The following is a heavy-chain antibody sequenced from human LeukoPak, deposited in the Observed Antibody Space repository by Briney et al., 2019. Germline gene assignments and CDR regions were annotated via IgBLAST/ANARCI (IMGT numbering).Heavy chain of an antibody. D-gene: IGHD5-12*01. CDR3: ARVKGSGYHRPNNYFDY. V-gene: IGHV3-7*01. J-gene: IGHJ4*02. Sequence: GGSLRLSCAASEFTSSEYWMSWVRQAPGKGLEWVASINQDGSGEYYVDSVKGRFTISRDNAKNTLYLQMNSLRAEDTAVYYCARVKGSGYHRPNNYFDYWGQGTLVTVSS. CDR2: INQDGSGE. CDR1: EFTSSEYW.